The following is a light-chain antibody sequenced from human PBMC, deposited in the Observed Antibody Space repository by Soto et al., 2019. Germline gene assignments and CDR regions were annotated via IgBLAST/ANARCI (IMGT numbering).Light chain of an antibody. Sequence: EIVMTQSPATLSVSPGERATLSCRASQSVASSLAWYQQKPAQAPRLLIDGASTSATGIPARFSGSGSGTEFTLTISSLQSEDFAVYYCQQNNDWPPITFGQGTRLEIK. CDR3: QQNNDWPPIT. J-gene: IGKJ5*01. CDR2: GAS. V-gene: IGKV3-15*01. CDR1: QSVASS.